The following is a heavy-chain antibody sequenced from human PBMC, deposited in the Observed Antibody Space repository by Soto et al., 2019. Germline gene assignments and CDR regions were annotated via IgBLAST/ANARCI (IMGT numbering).Heavy chain of an antibody. D-gene: IGHD3-16*02. CDR2: ISWNSGSI. J-gene: IGHJ3*02. V-gene: IGHV3-9*01. Sequence: PGGSLRLSCAASGFTFDDYAMHWVRQAPGKGLEWVSGISWNSGSIGYADSVKGRFTISRDNAKNSLYLQMNSLRAEDTALYYCAKDTGSWGDDYIWGSYPPVGAFDIWGQGTMVTVSS. CDR1: GFTFDDYA. CDR3: AKDTGSWGDDYIWGSYPPVGAFDI.